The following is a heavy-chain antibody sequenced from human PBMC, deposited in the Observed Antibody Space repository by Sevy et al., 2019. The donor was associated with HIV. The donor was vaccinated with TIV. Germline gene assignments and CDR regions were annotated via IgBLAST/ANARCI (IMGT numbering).Heavy chain of an antibody. CDR3: ARMQGGDCQCRTCLHDSFDI. J-gene: IGHJ3*02. V-gene: IGHV4-59*01. CDR2: IYYSGST. CDR1: GGSISSYY. D-gene: IGHD2-21*01. Sequence: SETLSLTCTVSGGSISSYYWSWIRQPPGKGLEWIGYIYYSGSTNYNPSLKSRVTISVDTSKNQFSLKRGSVTAADTAVYYGARMQGGDCQCRTCLHDSFDIWGQGTMVTVSS.